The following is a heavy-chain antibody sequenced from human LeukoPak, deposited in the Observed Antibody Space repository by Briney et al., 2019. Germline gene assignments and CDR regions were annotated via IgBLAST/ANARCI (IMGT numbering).Heavy chain of an antibody. Sequence: PGGSLRLRRAASGFTISDYEMNWVRQAPGKGLEWVSYISTSGSTIYYADSVKGRFTISRDNAKNTLYLQMNSLRAEDTAVYYCAREQDDILTGYYNNWFYPWGQGTLVTVSS. D-gene: IGHD3-9*01. CDR1: GFTISDYE. CDR2: ISTSGSTI. V-gene: IGHV3-48*03. CDR3: AREQDDILTGYYNNWFYP. J-gene: IGHJ5*02.